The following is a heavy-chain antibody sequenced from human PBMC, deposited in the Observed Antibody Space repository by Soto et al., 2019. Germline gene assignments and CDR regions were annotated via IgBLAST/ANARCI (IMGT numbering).Heavy chain of an antibody. V-gene: IGHV2-5*01. D-gene: IGHD3-3*01. CDR1: GFSLSTSGVG. CDR3: AHSQTYYDFWSGYYNQDLPDY. J-gene: IGHJ4*02. Sequence: GPTLVNPTQTLTLTCTFSGFSLSTSGVGVGWIRQPPGKALEWLALIYWNDDKRYSPSLKSRLTITKDTSKNQVVLTMTNMDPVDTATYYCAHSQTYYDFWSGYYNQDLPDYWGQGTLVTVSS. CDR2: IYWNDDK.